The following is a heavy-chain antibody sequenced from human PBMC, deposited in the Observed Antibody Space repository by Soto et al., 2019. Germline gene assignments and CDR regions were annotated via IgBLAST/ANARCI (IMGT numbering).Heavy chain of an antibody. V-gene: IGHV4-61*03. CDR2: IYYSGST. D-gene: IGHD4-17*01. Sequence: ETLSVTGIDACDSVTTGSYSQTWIRQPPGKGLEWIGYIYYSGSTNYNPSLESRATIFADKSGSHLSLNLTSVTADDTAVYYCARRDYAIDSWGRGTLVTASS. J-gene: IGHJ4*02. CDR3: ARRDYAIDS. CDR1: CDSVTTGSYS.